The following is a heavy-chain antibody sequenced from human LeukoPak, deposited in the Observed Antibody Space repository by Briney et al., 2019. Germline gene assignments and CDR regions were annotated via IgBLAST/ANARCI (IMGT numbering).Heavy chain of an antibody. CDR1: GFTFSSYS. V-gene: IGHV3-21*01. D-gene: IGHD2-15*01. CDR3: ARAGYCSGGSCYAGLLDY. CDR2: ISSSSSYI. Sequence: KPGGSLRLSCAASGFTFSSYSMNWVRQAPGKGLEWVSSISSSSSYIYYADSVKGRFTISRDNAKNSLYLQMNSLRAEDTAVYYCARAGYCSGGSCYAGLLDYWGQGTLVTVSS. J-gene: IGHJ4*02.